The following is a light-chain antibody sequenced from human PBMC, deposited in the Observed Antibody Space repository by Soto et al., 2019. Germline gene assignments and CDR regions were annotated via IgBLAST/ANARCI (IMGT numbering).Light chain of an antibody. CDR3: QHYNSYPRT. J-gene: IGKJ4*01. V-gene: IGKV1-5*01. Sequence: IQMTQCPSSLSASVWDRVTITCRASQIISNLLAWYQQQSGKAPKLLIYATSRSASGVPSSFSGSGSGTDNTLTISSLQTDDFASYYCQHYNSYPRTFGGGTKVDI. CDR1: QIISNL. CDR2: ATS.